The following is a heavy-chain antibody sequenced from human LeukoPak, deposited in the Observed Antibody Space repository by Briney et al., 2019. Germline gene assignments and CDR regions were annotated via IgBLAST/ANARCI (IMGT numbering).Heavy chain of an antibody. Sequence: ESLKISCKGSGYSFTSYYIGWVRQMPGKGLEYMGIIYPGESDTRYSPSFQGQVTLSADKSTTTAYLQWNSLKASDTAIYYCVRLSPPKYTYGSDAFDIWGQGTMVTVSS. CDR1: GYSFTSYY. CDR3: VRLSPPKYTYGSDAFDI. J-gene: IGHJ3*02. D-gene: IGHD5-18*01. CDR2: IYPGESDT. V-gene: IGHV5-51*01.